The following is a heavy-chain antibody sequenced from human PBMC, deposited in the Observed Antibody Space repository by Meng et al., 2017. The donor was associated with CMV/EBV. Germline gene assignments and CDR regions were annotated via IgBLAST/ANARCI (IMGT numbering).Heavy chain of an antibody. CDR3: ARGGASSGYDLIDY. CDR2: ISAYNGNT. D-gene: IGHD5-12*01. CDR1: RYYFTRHG. Sequence: QHVPYIGEVKEPGASVKVSCKDSRYYFTRHGISWLRQARGQGLEWMGWISAYNGNTNYAQKLQGRVTMTTDTSTSTAYMELRSLISDETAVYYCARGGASSGYDLIDYWGQGTLVTVSS. J-gene: IGHJ4*02. V-gene: IGHV1-18*01.